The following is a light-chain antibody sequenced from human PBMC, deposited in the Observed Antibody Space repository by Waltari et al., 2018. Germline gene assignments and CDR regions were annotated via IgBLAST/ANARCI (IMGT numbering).Light chain of an antibody. J-gene: IGKJ1*01. CDR2: WSS. CDR3: LQYYTTLPA. Sequence: DIVMTQSPDSLAVSLGERATINCKSSQTVLKTSDKKNYLGWYQQKSGRPPKLLLYWSSTRESGVPDRFTGSGSGTDFTLTISSLQPEDVAVYYCLQYYTTLPAFGQGTKVEIQ. V-gene: IGKV4-1*01. CDR1: QTVLKTSDKKNY.